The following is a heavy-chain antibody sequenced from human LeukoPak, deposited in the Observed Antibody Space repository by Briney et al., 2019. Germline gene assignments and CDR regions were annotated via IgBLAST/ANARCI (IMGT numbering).Heavy chain of an antibody. V-gene: IGHV3-33*01. D-gene: IGHD5-24*01. J-gene: IGHJ5*02. CDR2: IWYDASDR. CDR3: VRGVGVSRFNYFDP. CDR1: GFTFSSFG. Sequence: PGGSLRLSCAACGFTFSSFGMHWVRQAPGKGLEWVAVIWYDASDRYYADSVKGRFTISRDNSKNTLFLQMNSLRDDDTAVYYCVRGVGVSRFNYFDPWGQGTLVVVSS.